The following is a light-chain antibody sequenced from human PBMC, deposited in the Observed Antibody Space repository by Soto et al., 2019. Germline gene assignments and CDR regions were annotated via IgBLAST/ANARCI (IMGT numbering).Light chain of an antibody. CDR1: QSLLHITGETF. Sequence: DVVMTQTPLSLSVAPGQPASISCKSSQSLLHITGETFLFWYLQKPGQSPHLLIYEVSTRVSGVPDRFSGSGSGTDFTLEISRVETDDVRISYCMQSTQLPPTSGQGTRLGIE. J-gene: IGKJ5*01. V-gene: IGKV2D-29*02. CDR3: MQSTQLPPT. CDR2: EVS.